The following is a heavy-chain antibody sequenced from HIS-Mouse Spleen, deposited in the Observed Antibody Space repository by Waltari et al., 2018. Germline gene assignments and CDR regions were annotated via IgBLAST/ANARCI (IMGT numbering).Heavy chain of an antibody. V-gene: IGHV1-2*02. CDR3: ARVGLGIAFDI. J-gene: IGHJ3*02. Sequence: QVQLVQSGAEVKKPGASVKVSCKASGYTFTGYYMHWVRQAPGQGLEWMGWINPNSGGTNYATKFKGRVTMTRDTSISTAYMELSRLRSDDTAVYYCARVGLGIAFDIWGQGTMVTVSS. D-gene: IGHD7-27*01. CDR1: GYTFTGYY. CDR2: INPNSGGT.